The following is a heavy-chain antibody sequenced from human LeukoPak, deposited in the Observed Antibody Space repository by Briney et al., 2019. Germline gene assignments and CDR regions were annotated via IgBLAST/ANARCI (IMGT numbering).Heavy chain of an antibody. V-gene: IGHV4-34*01. CDR1: GGSFSGYY. D-gene: IGHD6-25*01. Sequence: SETLSLTCAVYGGSFSGYYWSWIRQPPGKGLEWIGEINHSGSTNYNPSLKSRVIISVDTSKNQFSLKLSSVTAADTAVYYCARGLSRSSGHNWFDPWGQGTLVTVSS. CDR2: INHSGST. J-gene: IGHJ5*02. CDR3: ARGLSRSSGHNWFDP.